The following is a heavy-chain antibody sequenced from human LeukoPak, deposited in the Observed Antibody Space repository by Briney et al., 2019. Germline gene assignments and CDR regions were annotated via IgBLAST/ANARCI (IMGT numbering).Heavy chain of an antibody. CDR2: INHSGST. J-gene: IGHJ5*02. D-gene: IGHD6-13*01. Sequence: SETLSLTCAVYGGSLSGYYWSWIRQPPGKGLEWIGEINHSGSTNYNPSLKSRVTISVDTSKNQFSLKLSSVTAADTAVYYCARFWRGSSWYLNWFDPWGQGTLVTVSS. V-gene: IGHV4-34*01. CDR3: ARFWRGSSWYLNWFDP. CDR1: GGSLSGYY.